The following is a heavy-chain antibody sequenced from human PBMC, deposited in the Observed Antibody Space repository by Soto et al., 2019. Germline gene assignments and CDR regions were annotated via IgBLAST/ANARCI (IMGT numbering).Heavy chain of an antibody. CDR1: GGTFSSYA. D-gene: IGHD1-7*01. Sequence: SVEVSCKASGGTFSSYAISWVRQAPGQGLEWMGGIIPIFGTANYAQKFQGRVTITADESTSTAYMGLSSLRSEDTAVYYCARSSYTGTIYYYYYYGMDVWGQGTKVTVSS. J-gene: IGHJ6*02. V-gene: IGHV1-69*13. CDR3: ARSSYTGTIYYYYYYGMDV. CDR2: IIPIFGTA.